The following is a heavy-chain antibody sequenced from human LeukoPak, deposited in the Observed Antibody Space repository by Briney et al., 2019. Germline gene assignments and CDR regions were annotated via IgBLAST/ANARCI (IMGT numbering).Heavy chain of an antibody. V-gene: IGHV3-23*01. CDR2: ISGSGGST. D-gene: IGHD3-16*01. CDR3: ASGRQLGY. Sequence: GGSLRLSCAASGFTFSSYAMSWVRQAPGKGLEWVSVISGSGGSTYYADSVKGRFTISRDNSKNTLYLQMNSLRAEGTVVYYCASGRQLGYWGQGTLVTVSS. CDR1: GFTFSSYA. J-gene: IGHJ4*02.